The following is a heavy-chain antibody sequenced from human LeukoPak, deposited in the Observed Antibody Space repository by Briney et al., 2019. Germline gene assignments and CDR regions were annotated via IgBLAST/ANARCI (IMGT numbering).Heavy chain of an antibody. V-gene: IGHV3-9*01. D-gene: IGHD3-10*01. J-gene: IGHJ3*02. Sequence: GGSLRLSCAASGFTFDDYAVHWVRQAPGKGLEWVSGISWNSGSIGYADSVKGRFTISRDNAKNSLYLQMNSLRAEDTALYYCAKDFDVGYGSGSYDAFDIWGQGTMVTVSS. CDR1: GFTFDDYA. CDR3: AKDFDVGYGSGSYDAFDI. CDR2: ISWNSGSI.